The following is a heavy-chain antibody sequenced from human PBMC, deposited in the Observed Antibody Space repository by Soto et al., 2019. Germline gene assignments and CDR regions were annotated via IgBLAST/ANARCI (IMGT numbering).Heavy chain of an antibody. D-gene: IGHD2-21*01. Sequence: SESLSLPCTAPGGSISSSTYHSGWIRQPPGKGLEWIGSIYYSWSSYYNPSLKSRVTISVDTSKNQLSLNLRSVSAADTAVYYCARGRGEFDAWGQGTPPTVS. J-gene: IGHJ5*02. CDR3: ARGRGEFDA. CDR2: IYYSWSS. CDR1: GGSISSSTYH. V-gene: IGHV4-39*01.